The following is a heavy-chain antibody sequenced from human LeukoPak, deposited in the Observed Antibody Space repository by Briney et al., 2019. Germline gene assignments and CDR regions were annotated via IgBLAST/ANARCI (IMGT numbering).Heavy chain of an antibody. CDR1: GFTFSSYG. Sequence: GGTLRLSCAASGFTFSSYGMSWVRQAPGKGLECVSAISGSGGGTYYADSVKGRFTISRDSSKNTLYLQMNSLRAGDAAVYYCAKAPVTTCSGAYCYPFDYWSQGTLVTVSS. J-gene: IGHJ4*02. CDR2: ISGSGGGT. CDR3: AKAPVTTCSGAYCYPFDY. D-gene: IGHD2-15*01. V-gene: IGHV3-23*01.